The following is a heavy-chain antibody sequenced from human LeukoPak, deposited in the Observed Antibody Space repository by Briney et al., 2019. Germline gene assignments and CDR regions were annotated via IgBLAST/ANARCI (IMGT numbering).Heavy chain of an antibody. V-gene: IGHV4-59*08. D-gene: IGHD2-15*01. CDR1: GGSISSYY. CDR2: VYYSGNT. J-gene: IGHJ3*02. CDR3: ARHGGATIVETFLHAFDI. Sequence: SETLSLTCTVSGGSISSYYWSWIRQPPGKGLEWIGYVYYSGNTNYNPSLKSRVGISMATSKDQLSLQLKSVTAGDTAMYYCARHGGATIVETFLHAFDIWGQGTMVTVSS.